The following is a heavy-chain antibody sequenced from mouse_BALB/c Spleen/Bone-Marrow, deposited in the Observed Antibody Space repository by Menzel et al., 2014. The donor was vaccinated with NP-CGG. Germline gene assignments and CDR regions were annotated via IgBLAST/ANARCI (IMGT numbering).Heavy chain of an antibody. D-gene: IGHD1-1*01. V-gene: IGHV1S81*02. CDR2: INPSDGGT. CDR3: TRSNYGYWFFDV. J-gene: IGHJ1*01. CDR1: GYTFTSYY. Sequence: QVQLQQSGAELEKPGASVKLSCKASGYTFTSYYMYWVKQRPGQGLEWIGEINPSDGGTNFNEKFKSKATLTVDKSSNTAYVQLSSLTSEDSAVYHCTRSNYGYWFFDVWGAGTTVTGSP.